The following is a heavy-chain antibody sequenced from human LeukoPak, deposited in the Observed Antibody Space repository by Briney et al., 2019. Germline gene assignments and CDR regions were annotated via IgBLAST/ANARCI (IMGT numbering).Heavy chain of an antibody. J-gene: IGHJ4*02. CDR2: IIPIFGIA. D-gene: IGHD1-20*01. V-gene: IGHV1-69*04. Sequence: GASVKVSCKASGGTFSNYAISWVRQAPGQGLEWMGRIIPIFGIANYAQKFQGRVTITADKSTSTAYMELSSLRSEDTAVYYCARGLYITGTTVLIYWGQGTLVTVSS. CDR1: GGTFSNYA. CDR3: ARGLYITGTTVLIY.